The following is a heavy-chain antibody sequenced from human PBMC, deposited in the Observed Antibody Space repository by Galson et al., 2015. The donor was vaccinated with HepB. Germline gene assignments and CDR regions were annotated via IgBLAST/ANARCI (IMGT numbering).Heavy chain of an antibody. Sequence: SLRLSCAASGFTFSSYGMHWVRQAPGKGLDWVAVISSDGSYKYYADSVKGRFTISRDSSKNTLSLQMNSLRAEDTAAYYCAREGYSSYYHGMDVWGQGTTVTVSS. D-gene: IGHD5-18*01. J-gene: IGHJ6*02. CDR2: ISSDGSYK. V-gene: IGHV3-30*03. CDR1: GFTFSSYG. CDR3: AREGYSSYYHGMDV.